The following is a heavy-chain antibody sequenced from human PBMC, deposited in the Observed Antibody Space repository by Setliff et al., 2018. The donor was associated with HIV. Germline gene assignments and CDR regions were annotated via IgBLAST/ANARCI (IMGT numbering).Heavy chain of an antibody. CDR3: ARPTTGLGGGAAFDI. V-gene: IGHV4-39*01. D-gene: IGHD2-8*01. CDR2: ISHSGIT. J-gene: IGHJ3*02. Sequence: PSETLSLTCIVSGVSTISSSSSYYWGWIRQPPGKGLEWIGYISHSGITYYTPSLKSRVSISVDTSRNQFSLRLNSVTAADTAVYYCARPTTGLGGGAAFDIWGQGTMVTVSS. CDR1: GVSTISSSSSYY.